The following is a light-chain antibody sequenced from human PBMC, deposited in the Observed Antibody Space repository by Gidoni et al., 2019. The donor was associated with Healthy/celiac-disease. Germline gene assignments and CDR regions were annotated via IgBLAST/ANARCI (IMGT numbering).Light chain of an antibody. CDR3: QSYDSSLSGSRV. V-gene: IGLV1-40*01. CDR2: GNS. CDR1: SSNIGAGYD. Sequence: QSVLTQPPSVSGAPGQRVTIPCTGSSSNIGAGYDVHWYQQLPGTAPKLLIYGNSNRPSGVSDRFSGSKSGTSASLAITGLQAEDEADYYCQSYDSSLSGSRVFGGGTKLTVL. J-gene: IGLJ2*01.